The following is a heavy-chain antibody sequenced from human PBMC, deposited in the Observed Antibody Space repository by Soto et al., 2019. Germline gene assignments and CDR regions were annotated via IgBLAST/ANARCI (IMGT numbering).Heavy chain of an antibody. Sequence: EVQLVESGGGLVQPGGSLRLSCAVSGFTFRNYWMNWARQAPGKGLEWVASIKPDGSEKFYVDSVKGRFTISRDNAKNSLYLQMNSLSAEDTAVYYCSTYKGPYCSGTNCLGFDPWGQGTLVTVSS. CDR2: IKPDGSEK. CDR3: STYKGPYCSGTNCLGFDP. D-gene: IGHD2-2*01. V-gene: IGHV3-7*01. J-gene: IGHJ5*02. CDR1: GFTFRNYW.